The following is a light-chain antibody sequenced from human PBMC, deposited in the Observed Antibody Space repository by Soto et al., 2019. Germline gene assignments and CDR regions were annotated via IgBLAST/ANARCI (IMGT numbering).Light chain of an antibody. CDR3: QQYYGPLT. Sequence: EIVMTQSPATLSVSPGERATLSCRASQSVSSNLAWYQQKPGQAPRLLIYGASTRATGIPARFSGSGSGTEFTLTISSLQSEDFAVYYCQQYYGPLTFGGGTKVEIK. CDR2: GAS. J-gene: IGKJ4*01. CDR1: QSVSSN. V-gene: IGKV3D-15*01.